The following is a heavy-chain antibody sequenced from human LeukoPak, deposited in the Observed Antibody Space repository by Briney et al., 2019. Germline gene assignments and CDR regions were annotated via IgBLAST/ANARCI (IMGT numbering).Heavy chain of an antibody. D-gene: IGHD3-10*01. J-gene: IGHJ5*02. CDR2: ITGDGENT. Sequence: GGSLRLSCAASEFTFSTFTMSWVRQAPGKGREWVASITGDGENTYSADSVKGRFSISRDNSKDMLFLQMSSLRVDDTAIYFCAKSSGSSRKGFDPWGQGTLVTVSS. V-gene: IGHV3-23*01. CDR3: AKSSGSSRKGFDP. CDR1: EFTFSTFT.